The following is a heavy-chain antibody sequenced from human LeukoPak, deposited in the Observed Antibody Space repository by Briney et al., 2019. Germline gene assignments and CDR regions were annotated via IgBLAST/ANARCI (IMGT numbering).Heavy chain of an antibody. CDR2: IKQDGSEI. J-gene: IGHJ4*01. CDR3: AGGSGWITGD. Sequence: GGSLRLSCSASGFTFGSYWMNWVRQAPGKGPEWVANIKQDGSEINYVDSVKGRFIISRDNAKNSLYLQMNSLRVDDTAVYYCAGGSGWITGDWGHGTLVTVFS. D-gene: IGHD1-14*01. CDR1: GFTFGSYW. V-gene: IGHV3-7*03.